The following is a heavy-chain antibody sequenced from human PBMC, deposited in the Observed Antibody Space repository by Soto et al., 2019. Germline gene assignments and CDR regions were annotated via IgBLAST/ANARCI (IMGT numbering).Heavy chain of an antibody. CDR3: AKNQGVELVPLATVDWFDP. CDR1: GFIFENFG. J-gene: IGHJ5*02. V-gene: IGHV3-23*01. Sequence: GGSLRLSCAASGFIFENFGMSWVRQAPGKGLEWISSISGSGFKKYYADSVKGRFTISRDNSKSTVYLELNNLSAEDTAVYHCAKNQGVELVPLATVDWFDPWGQGAVVTVSS. CDR2: ISGSGFKK. D-gene: IGHD1-26*01.